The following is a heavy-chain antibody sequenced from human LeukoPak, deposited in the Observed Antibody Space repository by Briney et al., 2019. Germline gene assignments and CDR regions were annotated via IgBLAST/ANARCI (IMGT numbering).Heavy chain of an antibody. CDR2: IIPIFGTA. V-gene: IGHV1-69*13. D-gene: IGHD6-13*01. Sequence: GASVKVSRKASGGTFSSYAISWVRQAPGQGLEWMGGIIPIFGTANYAQKFQGRVTITADESTSTAYMELSSLRSEDTAVYYCARVTLAAAETVSYYFDYWGQGTLVTVSS. J-gene: IGHJ4*02. CDR3: ARVTLAAAETVSYYFDY. CDR1: GGTFSSYA.